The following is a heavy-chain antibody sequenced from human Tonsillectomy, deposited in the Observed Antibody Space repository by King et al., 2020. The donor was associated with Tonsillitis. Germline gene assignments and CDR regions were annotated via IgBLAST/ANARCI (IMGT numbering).Heavy chain of an antibody. J-gene: IGHJ4*02. Sequence: VQLVESGAEVKKPGASVKVSCKASGYSFTDYYMHWVRQAPGQGLEWMGWINPNSGGTKYAQKFQGRVTMTRDTSISTAYMEMNRLRSDDTVVYYCARGTGGFDNGGQGTLVTVSS. D-gene: IGHD1-14*01. CDR3: ARGTGGFDN. CDR2: INPNSGGT. CDR1: GYSFTDYY. V-gene: IGHV1-2*02.